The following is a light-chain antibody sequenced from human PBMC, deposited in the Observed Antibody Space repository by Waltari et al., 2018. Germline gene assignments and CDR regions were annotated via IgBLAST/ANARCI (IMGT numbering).Light chain of an antibody. Sequence: QSVLTQPPSVSGGPGQRATLSCTGRSSHIGAGYDVQRYQHLPGTAPKLLLHGNSNRPSWVPDRFSGSKSGTSASLAITGLQSDDEADYYCQSYDISLSGYVFGTGTKVTVL. CDR1: SSHIGAGYD. J-gene: IGLJ1*01. V-gene: IGLV1-40*01. CDR2: GNS. CDR3: QSYDISLSGYV.